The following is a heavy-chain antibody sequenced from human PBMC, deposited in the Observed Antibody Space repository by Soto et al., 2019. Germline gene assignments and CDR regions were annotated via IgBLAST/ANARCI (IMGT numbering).Heavy chain of an antibody. CDR2: INAGNGNT. Sequence: QVRLVQSGAEVKKPGASVKVSCKASGYTFTSYAMHWVRQAPGQRLEWMGWINAGNGNTKYSQKFQGRVTITRDTSASTAYMELSSLRSEDTAVYYCARVLRGSIVPDSWGQGTLVTVSS. CDR3: ARVLRGSIVPDS. J-gene: IGHJ4*02. D-gene: IGHD1-26*01. V-gene: IGHV1-3*01. CDR1: GYTFTSYA.